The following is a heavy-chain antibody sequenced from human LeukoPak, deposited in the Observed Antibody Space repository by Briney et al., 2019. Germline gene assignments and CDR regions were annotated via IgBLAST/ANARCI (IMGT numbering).Heavy chain of an antibody. V-gene: IGHV1-69*04. D-gene: IGHD1-1*01. CDR2: IIPILGIA. J-gene: IGHJ3*02. Sequence: ASVKVSCKASGGTFSSYAISWVRQAPGQGLEWMGRIIPILGIANYARKFQGRVTITADKSTSTAYMELSSLRSEDTAVYYCARPVQLELGGDAFDIWGQGTMVTVSS. CDR1: GGTFSSYA. CDR3: ARPVQLELGGDAFDI.